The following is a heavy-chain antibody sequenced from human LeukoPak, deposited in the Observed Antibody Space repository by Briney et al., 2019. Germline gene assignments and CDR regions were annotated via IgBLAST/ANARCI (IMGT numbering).Heavy chain of an antibody. Sequence: SETLSLTCPVSGGSISRYYWSWIRQPPGKGLEWIGYIYYNGSTNFNPSLKSRVTISVDTSKNQYSLKLSSVAAADTAVYYCAGRVVGATGSFVYWGQGTLATVSS. CDR2: IYYNGST. D-gene: IGHD1-26*01. J-gene: IGHJ4*02. V-gene: IGHV4-59*01. CDR1: GGSISRYY. CDR3: AGRVVGATGSFVY.